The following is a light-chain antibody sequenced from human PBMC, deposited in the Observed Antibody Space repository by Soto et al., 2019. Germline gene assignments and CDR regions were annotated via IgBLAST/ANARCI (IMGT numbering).Light chain of an antibody. CDR3: QQYFRAPFT. CDR2: LAS. Sequence: DIVMTQSPDSLAVSLGERATINCKSSQSVLYSSINKNYLAWYQQKPGQPPRLLIYLASGRESGVPDRFSGSGSETDVTLPISILQAEEVAVYSGQQYFRAPFTFGPGTKVDIK. V-gene: IGKV4-1*01. J-gene: IGKJ3*01. CDR1: QSVLYSSINKNY.